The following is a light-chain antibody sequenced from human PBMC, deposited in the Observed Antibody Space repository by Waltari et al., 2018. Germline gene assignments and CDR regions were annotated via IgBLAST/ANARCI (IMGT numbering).Light chain of an antibody. CDR3: QHYINWPHT. CDR1: RSIRSY. J-gene: IGKJ2*01. V-gene: IGKV3-15*01. Sequence: EIVMTQSPSTLSVSPGESVTLSCRASRSIRSYLVWYQQKPGQAPRLLIYDAFTRATGIPARFSGSGSGTEFTLTISSLQSEDCAVYYCQHYINWPHTFGQGTKLEIK. CDR2: DAF.